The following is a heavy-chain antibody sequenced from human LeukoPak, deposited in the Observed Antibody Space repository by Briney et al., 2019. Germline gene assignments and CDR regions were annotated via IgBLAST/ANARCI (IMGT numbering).Heavy chain of an antibody. Sequence: PGGSLRLSRAASGFTFSSYAMNWVRQAPGKGLEWVSGISNSGGSTYYADSVKGRFTISRDNSKNTLYLQMSSLRAEGTAVYYCAKETSSSFDYWGQGTLVTVSS. J-gene: IGHJ4*02. CDR1: GFTFSSYA. CDR2: ISNSGGST. V-gene: IGHV3-23*01. CDR3: AKETSSSFDY. D-gene: IGHD6-6*01.